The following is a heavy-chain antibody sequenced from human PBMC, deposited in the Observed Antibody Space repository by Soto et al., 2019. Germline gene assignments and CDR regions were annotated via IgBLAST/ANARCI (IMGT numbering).Heavy chain of an antibody. CDR2: IYYSGTT. V-gene: IGHV4-39*01. D-gene: IGHD2-15*01. J-gene: IGHJ6*02. CDR3: AGRKVVITTDSNYFSFAMDV. CDR1: GGSISAHTHY. Sequence: PSETLSLTCTVSGGSISAHTHYWRWIRQSPGGGLECIASIYYSGTTYYNPSLQNRLTISADRSKNQVSLLLTSMTAADPAVYSCAGRKVVITTDSNYFSFAMDVWGPGTTVTVSS.